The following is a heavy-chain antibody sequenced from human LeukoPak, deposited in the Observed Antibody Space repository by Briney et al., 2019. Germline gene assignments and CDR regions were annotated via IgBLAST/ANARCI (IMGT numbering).Heavy chain of an antibody. CDR2: ITQNGGST. CDR1: GFTFDAYA. CDR3: AKSRTTWSAIDI. D-gene: IGHD1-7*01. Sequence: GASLRLSCAASGFTFDAYAMHWVRKAPGKGMEWVSLITQNGGSTSYADSVKGRFTISRDNSKNSLYLQMNSLRTEDTALYYCAKSRTTWSAIDIWGQGTVVTVSS. V-gene: IGHV3-43*02. J-gene: IGHJ3*02.